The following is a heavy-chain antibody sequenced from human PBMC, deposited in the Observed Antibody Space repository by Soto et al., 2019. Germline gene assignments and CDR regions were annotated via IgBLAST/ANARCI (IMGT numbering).Heavy chain of an antibody. CDR1: GGTFSSYA. CDR3: ASALLSSGYYYYYYGMDV. CDR2: IIPIFGTA. J-gene: IGHJ6*02. V-gene: IGHV1-69*13. Sequence: SVKVSCKASGGTFSSYAISWVRQAPGQGLEWMGGIIPIFGTANYAQKFQGRVTITADESTSTAYMELSSLRSEDTAVYYCASALLSSGYYYYYYGMDVWGQGTTVTVS. D-gene: IGHD3-22*01.